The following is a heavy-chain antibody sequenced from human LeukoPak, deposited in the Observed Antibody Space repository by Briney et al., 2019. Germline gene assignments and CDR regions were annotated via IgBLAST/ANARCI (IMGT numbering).Heavy chain of an antibody. V-gene: IGHV3-30*04. CDR1: GFTFSSYA. CDR2: ISYDGSNK. Sequence: GGSLRLSCAASGFTFSSYAIHWVRQAPGKRLGWVAVISYDGSNKYYADSVKGRFTISRDNSKNTLYLQMNSLRAEDTAVYYCARDGLEMATMPSSDIDYWGQGTLVTVSS. J-gene: IGHJ4*02. CDR3: ARDGLEMATMPSSDIDY. D-gene: IGHD5-24*01.